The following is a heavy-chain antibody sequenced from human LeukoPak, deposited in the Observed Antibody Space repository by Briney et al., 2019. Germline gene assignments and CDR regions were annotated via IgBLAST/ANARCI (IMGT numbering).Heavy chain of an antibody. Sequence: PSETLSLTCTVSGGSISSSLDFWGWIRQPPGKGLGWIGTLFYSGSTKYNPSLKSRVNIYAVTSKSQFSLKMTSVTAVDTAVYYCARRAYSVPYAFEIWGQGTMVTVSS. J-gene: IGHJ3*02. CDR3: ARRAYSVPYAFEI. V-gene: IGHV4-39*01. CDR1: GGSISSSLDF. CDR2: LFYSGST. D-gene: IGHD2-21*01.